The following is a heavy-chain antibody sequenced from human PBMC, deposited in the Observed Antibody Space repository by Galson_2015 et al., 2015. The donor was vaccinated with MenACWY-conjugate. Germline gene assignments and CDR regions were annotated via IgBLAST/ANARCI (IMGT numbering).Heavy chain of an antibody. D-gene: IGHD6-13*01. CDR3: ARPTPIAAAGYARGLDI. J-gene: IGHJ6*03. CDR2: ISVSGDGT. V-gene: IGHV3-23*01. Sequence: SLRLSCAASGFTFSNYAMNWVRQAPGKGLEWVSGISVSGDGTYYAGSVKGRFTISRDNSKNTLYLQMNSLRGEDTALYYCARPTPIAAAGYARGLDIWGKGTTVTVSS. CDR1: GFTFSNYA.